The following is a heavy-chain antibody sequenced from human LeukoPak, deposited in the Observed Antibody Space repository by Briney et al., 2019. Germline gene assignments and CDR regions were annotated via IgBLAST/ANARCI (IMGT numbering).Heavy chain of an antibody. V-gene: IGHV3-43*02. CDR1: GFTLDEHA. Sequence: GGSLRLSCAASGFTLDEHAMHWVRHAPGKGLEWVSLISGDGGSTYYVVSVKGRFTISRDNSKNSLYLHMNSLTTEDTALYYCAKDYVRDGYNYGVFQNWGRGTLVTVSS. J-gene: IGHJ4*02. CDR3: AKDYVRDGYNYGVFQN. CDR2: ISGDGGST. D-gene: IGHD5-24*01.